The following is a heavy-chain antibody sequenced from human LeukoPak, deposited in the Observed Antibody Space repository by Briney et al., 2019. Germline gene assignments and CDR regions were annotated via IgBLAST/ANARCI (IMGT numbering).Heavy chain of an antibody. V-gene: IGHV1-2*02. CDR2: INPNSGGT. CDR3: ARKYTSSSGIAY. Sequence: ASVKVSYKASGYTFTGYYMHWVRQAPGQGLEWMGWINPNSGGTNYAQKFQGRVTMTRDTSISTAYMELSRLTSDDTAVYYCARKYTSSSGIAYWGQGTLVTVSS. CDR1: GYTFTGYY. J-gene: IGHJ4*02. D-gene: IGHD6-6*01.